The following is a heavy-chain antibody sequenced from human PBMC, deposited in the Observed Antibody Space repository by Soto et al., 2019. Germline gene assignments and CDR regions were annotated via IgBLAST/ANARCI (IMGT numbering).Heavy chain of an antibody. J-gene: IGHJ6*02. CDR3: ARRGYSSSWYYYYYYGMDV. D-gene: IGHD6-13*01. CDR2: MNPNSGNT. V-gene: IGHV1-8*01. Sequence: QVQLVQSGAEVKKPGASVKVSCKASGYTFTSYDINWVRQATGQGLEWMGWMNPNSGNTGYAQKFQGRVTLTMNTSISTAYMELSSLRSEYTAVYYCARRGYSSSWYYYYYYGMDVWGQGTTVTVSS. CDR1: GYTFTSYD.